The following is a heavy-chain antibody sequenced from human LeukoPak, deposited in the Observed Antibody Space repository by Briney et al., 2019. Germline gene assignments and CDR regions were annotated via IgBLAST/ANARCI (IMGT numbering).Heavy chain of an antibody. J-gene: IGHJ4*02. D-gene: IGHD6-19*01. CDR1: GGSVSSGSYY. CDR3: ARVGQYSSGWYSLFFDY. CDR2: IYYSGST. V-gene: IGHV4-61*01. Sequence: PSETLSLTCTVSGGSVSSGSYYWSWIRQPPGKGLEWIGYIYYSGSTNYNPSLKSRVTISVDTSKNQFSLKLSSVTAADTAVYYCARVGQYSSGWYSLFFDYWGQGTLVTVSS.